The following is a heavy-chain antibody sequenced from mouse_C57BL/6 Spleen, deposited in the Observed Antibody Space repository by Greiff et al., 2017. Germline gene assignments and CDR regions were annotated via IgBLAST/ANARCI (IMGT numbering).Heavy chain of an antibody. J-gene: IGHJ3*01. CDR2: ISDGGSYT. Sequence: EVMLVESGGGLVKPGGSLKLSCAASAFTFSRYAMSWVRQTPEKRLEWVATISDGGSYTYYPDNVKGRFTISRDNAKNNLYLHMSHLKSEDTAMYYCASGGCGSSYALFAYWGQGTLVTVSA. V-gene: IGHV5-4*03. CDR3: ASGGCGSSYALFAY. CDR1: AFTFSRYA. D-gene: IGHD1-1*01.